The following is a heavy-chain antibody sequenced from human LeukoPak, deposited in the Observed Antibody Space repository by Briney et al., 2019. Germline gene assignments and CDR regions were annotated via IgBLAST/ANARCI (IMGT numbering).Heavy chain of an antibody. CDR3: AKGYYGSGSYPVYYYYYMDV. Sequence: ASVKVSCKASGYTFTGYYMHWVRQASGQGLEWMGWINPNSGGTNYAQKFQGRVTMTRDTSISTAYMELSRLRSDDTAVYYCAKGYYGSGSYPVYYYYYMDVWGKGTTVTVSS. CDR1: GYTFTGYY. CDR2: INPNSGGT. J-gene: IGHJ6*03. D-gene: IGHD3-10*01. V-gene: IGHV1-2*02.